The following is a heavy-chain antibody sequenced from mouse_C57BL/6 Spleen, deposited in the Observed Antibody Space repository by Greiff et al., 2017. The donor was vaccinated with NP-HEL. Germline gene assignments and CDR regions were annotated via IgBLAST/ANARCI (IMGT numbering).Heavy chain of an antibody. CDR3: AKEGGDYYGSSPYWYFDV. Sequence: QVQLKESGPGLVAPSQSLSITCTVSGFSLTSYGVSWVRQPPGKGLEWLGVIWGDGSTNYHSALISRLSISKDNSKSQVFLKLNSLQTDYTATYYCAKEGGDYYGSSPYWYFDVWGTGTTVTVSS. CDR2: IWGDGST. CDR1: GFSLTSYG. D-gene: IGHD1-1*01. J-gene: IGHJ1*03. V-gene: IGHV2-3*01.